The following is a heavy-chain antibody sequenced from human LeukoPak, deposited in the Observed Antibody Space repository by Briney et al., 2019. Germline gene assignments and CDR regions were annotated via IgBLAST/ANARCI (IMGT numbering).Heavy chain of an antibody. CDR3: ARSWGPEGFDY. CDR1: GFTFSSYA. V-gene: IGHV3-30-3*01. Sequence: PGRSLRLSCAASGFTFSSYAMHWVRQAPGKGLEWVAVISYDGSNKYYADSVKGRFTISRDNSKNTLYLQMNSLRAEDTAVYYCARSWGPEGFDYWGQGTLVTVSS. CDR2: ISYDGSNK. J-gene: IGHJ4*02. D-gene: IGHD1-26*01.